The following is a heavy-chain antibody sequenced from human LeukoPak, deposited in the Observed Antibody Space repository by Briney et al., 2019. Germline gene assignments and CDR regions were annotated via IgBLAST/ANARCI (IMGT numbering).Heavy chain of an antibody. V-gene: IGHV4-59*08. CDR2: MYNSGIT. J-gene: IGHJ4*02. Sequence: SETLSLTCTVSGGSISSYYGSWIRGPPGQGLEWFRYMYNSGITNYNPSLRSRVTISVDTSKNQFSLRLRSVTAADTAVYYCARHGDSSRGWYFDYWGQGTLVTVSS. CDR3: ARHGDSSRGWYFDY. CDR1: GGSISSYY. D-gene: IGHD6-19*01.